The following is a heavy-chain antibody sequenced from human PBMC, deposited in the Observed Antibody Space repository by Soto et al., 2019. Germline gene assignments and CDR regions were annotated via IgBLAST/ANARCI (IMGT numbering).Heavy chain of an antibody. J-gene: IGHJ4*02. CDR3: ARPITYYDVWRDYPPFDY. D-gene: IGHD3-3*01. Sequence: QVQLVQSGAEVKKLGSSVKVSCKAPGGSFSSYAINWVRQAPGQGLEWMGGIIPMSATRTYAQKFQDRVTITADESSTTVYMELSSLQSEDTAVYYCARPITYYDVWRDYPPFDYWGQGTLVTVSS. V-gene: IGHV1-69*01. CDR2: IIPMSATR. CDR1: GGSFSSYA.